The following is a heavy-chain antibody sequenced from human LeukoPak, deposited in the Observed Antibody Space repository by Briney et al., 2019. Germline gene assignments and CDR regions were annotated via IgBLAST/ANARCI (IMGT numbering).Heavy chain of an antibody. CDR1: GASFSGYY. CDR2: IFHSGST. V-gene: IGHV4-34*12. D-gene: IGHD2-8*01. Sequence: PSETLSLTCAVYGASFSGYYGSWLRQPPGKGLEWIGEIFHSGSTNYNPSLKSRVTISVDTSKNHFSLKLSSVTAADTAVYYCARHARVATHTNHLDYWGQGTLVTVSS. CDR3: ARHARVATHTNHLDY. J-gene: IGHJ4*02.